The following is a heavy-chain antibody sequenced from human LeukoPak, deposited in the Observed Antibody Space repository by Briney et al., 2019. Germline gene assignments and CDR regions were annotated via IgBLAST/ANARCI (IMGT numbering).Heavy chain of an antibody. D-gene: IGHD5-18*01. CDR3: ARELGGYSYGYYYYYMDV. V-gene: IGHV3-7*01. Sequence: GGSLRLSCAASGFTFSSSCMSWVRQAPGKGLEWVASIKQEGSEKYNVDSVKGRFTISRANAKNSLYLQMNSLRAEDTAVYYCARELGGYSYGYYYYYMDVWGKGTTVTVSS. J-gene: IGHJ6*03. CDR2: IKQEGSEK. CDR1: GFTFSSSC.